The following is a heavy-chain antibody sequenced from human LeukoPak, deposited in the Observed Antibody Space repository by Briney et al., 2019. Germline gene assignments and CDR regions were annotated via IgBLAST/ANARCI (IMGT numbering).Heavy chain of an antibody. J-gene: IGHJ5*02. V-gene: IGHV4-59*08. D-gene: IGHD2-2*01. CDR3: ARNYYAPGWFDP. CDR1: GGSISSYY. CDR2: IHYSGST. Sequence: SETLSLTCTVSGGSISSYYWSWIRQPPGKGLEWVGYIHYSGSTNYNPSLKSRVTISVDTSKNQFSLKLSSVTAADTAVYYCARNYYAPGWFDPWGQGTLVTVSS.